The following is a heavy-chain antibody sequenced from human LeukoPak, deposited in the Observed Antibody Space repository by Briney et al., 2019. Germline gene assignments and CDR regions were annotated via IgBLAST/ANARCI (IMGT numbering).Heavy chain of an antibody. CDR2: INPNSGDT. J-gene: IGHJ4*02. Sequence: ASVKVSCKTSGYTFTGYYVHWVRQAPGQGLEWMGRINPNSGDTNYAQKFQGRVTMTRDTSISTAYMELSRLRSDDTAVYYCAKAPWSSGWYYFDYWGQGTLVTVSS. D-gene: IGHD6-19*01. V-gene: IGHV1-2*06. CDR1: GYTFTGYY. CDR3: AKAPWSSGWYYFDY.